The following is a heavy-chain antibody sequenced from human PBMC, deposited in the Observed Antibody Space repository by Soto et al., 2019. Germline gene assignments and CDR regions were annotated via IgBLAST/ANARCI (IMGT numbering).Heavy chain of an antibody. CDR3: ARDQPPYSNYLHYFDY. J-gene: IGHJ4*02. CDR2: ISSSSSTI. CDR1: GFTFISYS. V-gene: IGHV3-48*02. Sequence: WGSLRLSCAASGFTFISYSINFFRHSPFKGLEWVSYISSSSSTIYYADSVKGRFTISRDNAKNSLYLQMNSLRDEDTAVYYCARDQPPYSNYLHYFDYWGQGTLVTVS. D-gene: IGHD4-4*01.